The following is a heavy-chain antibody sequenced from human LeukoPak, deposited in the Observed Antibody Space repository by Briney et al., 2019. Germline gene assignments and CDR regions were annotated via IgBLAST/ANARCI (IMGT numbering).Heavy chain of an antibody. CDR2: IVVGSGNT. CDR1: GFTFTSSA. V-gene: IGHV1-58*01. Sequence: SVKVSCKASGFTFTSSAVQWVRQARGQRLEWIGWIVVGSGNTNYAQKFQGRVTITADKSTSTAYMELSSLRSEDTAVYYCARVPTTVVTGLDYWGQGTLVTVSS. J-gene: IGHJ4*02. CDR3: ARVPTTVVTGLDY. D-gene: IGHD4-23*01.